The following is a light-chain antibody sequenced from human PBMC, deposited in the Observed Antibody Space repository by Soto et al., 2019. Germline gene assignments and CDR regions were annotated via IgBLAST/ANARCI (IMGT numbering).Light chain of an antibody. Sequence: QSALTQPASVSGSPGQSITISCTGTSSVVGGYNYVSWYQQHPGKAPKLMIYEVSNRPSGVSNRFSGSKSGNTASLTISGLQAEDEADYYCSSYTSRSTLDVVFGGGTKLTVL. J-gene: IGLJ2*01. CDR2: EVS. CDR3: SSYTSRSTLDVV. CDR1: SSVVGGYNY. V-gene: IGLV2-14*01.